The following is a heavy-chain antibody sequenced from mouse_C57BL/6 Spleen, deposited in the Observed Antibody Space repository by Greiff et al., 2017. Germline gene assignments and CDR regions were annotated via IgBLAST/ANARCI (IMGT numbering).Heavy chain of an antibody. CDR1: GYTFTSYW. J-gene: IGHJ3*01. CDR3: ARDLVATPAD. CDR2: IHPNSGST. D-gene: IGHD1-1*01. Sequence: QVQLKQPGAELVKPGASVKLSCKASGYTFTSYWMHWVKQRPGQGLEWIGMIHPNSGSTNYNEKFKSKATLTVDKSSSTAYMQLSSLTSEDSAVYYCARDLVATPADWGHGTLVTVSA. V-gene: IGHV1-64*01.